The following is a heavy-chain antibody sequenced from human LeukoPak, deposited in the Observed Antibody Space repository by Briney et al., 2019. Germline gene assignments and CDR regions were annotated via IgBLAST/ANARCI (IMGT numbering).Heavy chain of an antibody. CDR1: GFTFSSHA. D-gene: IGHD3-22*01. J-gene: IGHJ4*02. V-gene: IGHV3-23*01. CDR3: AKDAATVIVVVITNYYFDY. Sequence: GGSLRLSCAASGFTFSSHAMSWVRQTPGKGLEWVSAISSSGDAAHYADSVKGRFTISRDNSKNTLYLQMNSLRAEDTAVYYCAKDAATVIVVVITNYYFDYWGQGTLVTVSS. CDR2: ISSSGDAA.